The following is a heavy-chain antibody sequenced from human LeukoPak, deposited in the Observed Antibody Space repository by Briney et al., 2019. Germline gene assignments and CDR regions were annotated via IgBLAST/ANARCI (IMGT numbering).Heavy chain of an antibody. J-gene: IGHJ5*01. CDR2: ISGSGGRT. CDR3: AKHKEDYGDSCLDDS. D-gene: IGHD4-17*01. V-gene: IGHV3-23*01. CDR1: GFTFSSYA. Sequence: PGGSLRLSCAASGFTFSSYAMSWVRQAPGKGLAWFSGISGSGGRTYYADSVKGRFTISRDNSKNTLYLQMSSLRAEDTAVYYCAKHKEDYGDSCLDDSWGQGALVTVSS.